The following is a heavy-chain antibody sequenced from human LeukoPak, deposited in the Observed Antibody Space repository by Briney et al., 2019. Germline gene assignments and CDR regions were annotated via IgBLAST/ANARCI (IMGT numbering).Heavy chain of an antibody. CDR3: ARFPGRNYYDSSGFDY. Sequence: GGSLRLSCAASGFTCSTYWMTWVRQAPGKGLEWVANIKQDGSEKYYVDSVKGRFTISRDNAKNSLYLQMNSLRAEDTAVYYCARFPGRNYYDSSGFDYWGQGTLVTVSS. J-gene: IGHJ4*02. V-gene: IGHV3-7*01. CDR2: IKQDGSEK. D-gene: IGHD3-22*01. CDR1: GFTCSTYW.